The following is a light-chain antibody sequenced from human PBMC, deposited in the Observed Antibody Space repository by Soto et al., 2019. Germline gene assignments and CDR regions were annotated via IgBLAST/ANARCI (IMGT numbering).Light chain of an antibody. Sequence: DIQMTQSPSSLSGSVGDRVSITCRASQSIGKFINWYQQTSGKAPNLLIYHISNLQRGVPSRFSGSGSGANFTLTINGLQPGDFATYYCQESYSIPYTFGQGTKLDIE. CDR3: QESYSIPYT. J-gene: IGKJ2*01. V-gene: IGKV1-39*01. CDR2: HIS. CDR1: QSIGKF.